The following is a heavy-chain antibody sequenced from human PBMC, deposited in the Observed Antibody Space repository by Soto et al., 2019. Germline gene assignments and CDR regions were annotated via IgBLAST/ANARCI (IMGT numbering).Heavy chain of an antibody. J-gene: IGHJ4*02. Sequence: QVPLVQSGAEVKKPGSSVKVSCKASGGTFSSYAISWVRQAPGQGLEWMGGIIPIFGTANYAQKFQGRVTITADESTSTAYMELSSLRSEDTAVHYCARVRVRFLEWLGSEGWGQGTLVTVSS. V-gene: IGHV1-69*12. CDR3: ARVRVRFLEWLGSEG. CDR2: IIPIFGTA. CDR1: GGTFSSYA. D-gene: IGHD3-3*01.